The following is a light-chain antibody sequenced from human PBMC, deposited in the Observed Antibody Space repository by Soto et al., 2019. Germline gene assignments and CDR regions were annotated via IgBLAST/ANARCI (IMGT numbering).Light chain of an antibody. V-gene: IGKV3-11*01. CDR3: QQRNVWPPVT. CDR2: GAF. Sequence: EIVLTLSSSALSWSQQERATLSCMASPSVTNFLAWYQQKPGQAPRLLIYGAFNRATGIPARFSGSGSGTDFTLTISSLEPEDSAVYYCQQRNVWPPVTVGQGTRLEI. J-gene: IGKJ5*01. CDR1: PSVTNF.